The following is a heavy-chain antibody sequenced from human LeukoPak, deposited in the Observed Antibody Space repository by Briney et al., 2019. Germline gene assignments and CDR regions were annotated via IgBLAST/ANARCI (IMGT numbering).Heavy chain of an antibody. CDR3: ARDTGITMIVVTRAFFDI. V-gene: IGHV1-46*01. CDR1: GYTFTSYY. J-gene: IGHJ3*02. Sequence: ASVKVSCKASGYTFTSYYMHWERQAPGQGLEWMGIINPSGGSTSYAQKFQGRVTMTRDMSTSTVYMELRSLRSDDTAVYYCARDTGITMIVVTRAFFDIWGQGTMVTVSS. CDR2: INPSGGST. D-gene: IGHD3-22*01.